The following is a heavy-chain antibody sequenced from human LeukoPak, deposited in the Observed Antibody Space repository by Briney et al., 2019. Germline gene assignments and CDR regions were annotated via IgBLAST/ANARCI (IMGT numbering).Heavy chain of an antibody. D-gene: IGHD1-26*01. J-gene: IGHJ4*02. CDR1: GGSISSSSYY. CDR3: ARSLVGATLIDY. V-gene: IGHV4-39*01. CDR2: IYYSGST. Sequence: SGPGLVKPSETLSLTCTVSGGSISSSSYYWGWIRQPPGKGLEWIGSIYYSGSTYYNPSLKSRVTISVDTSKNQFSLKLSSVTAADTAVYYCARSLVGATLIDYWGQGTLVTVSS.